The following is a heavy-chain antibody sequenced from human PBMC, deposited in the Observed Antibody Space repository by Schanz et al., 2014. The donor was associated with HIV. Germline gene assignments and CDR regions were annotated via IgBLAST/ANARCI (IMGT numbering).Heavy chain of an antibody. CDR1: GGTFSSSA. Sequence: QVQLLQSGAEVKKPGSSVKVSCKASGGTFSSSAISWVRQAPGQGLEWMGGIIPIFGTGNYAQKFQDRVTIIADESTSTAYMELSSLRSEDTAVYYCANGDGSGSYGMDVWGQGTTVTVSS. CDR3: ANGDGSGSYGMDV. J-gene: IGHJ6*02. D-gene: IGHD3-10*01. CDR2: IIPIFGTG. V-gene: IGHV1-69*01.